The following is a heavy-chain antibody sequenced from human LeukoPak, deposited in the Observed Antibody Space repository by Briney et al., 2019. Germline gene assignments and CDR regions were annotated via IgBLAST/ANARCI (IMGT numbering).Heavy chain of an antibody. CDR1: GYTFTGYG. Sequence: ASVKVSCKASGYTFTGYGMSWVRQAPGQGLEWMGWINTNTGNPTYAQDFTGRFVFSLDTSVSTAYLQISSLKAEDTAVYYCARDGRYDSSAYFLDYWGQGTLVTVSS. J-gene: IGHJ4*02. D-gene: IGHD3-22*01. V-gene: IGHV7-4-1*02. CDR3: ARDGRYDSSAYFLDY. CDR2: INTNTGNP.